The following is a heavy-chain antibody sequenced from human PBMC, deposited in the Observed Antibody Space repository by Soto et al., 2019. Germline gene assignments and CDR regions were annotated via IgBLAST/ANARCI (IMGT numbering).Heavy chain of an antibody. D-gene: IGHD1-20*01. Sequence: VQLVESGGGLVQPGESLRLSWAASGFTFSNHWINWIRQTPGRGLEWLAVIKQDGSEKYYVDSVKGRFTVSRDNAMNSAYLQMNSLRVDDTAVYYCARDWYMDSWGQGTLVAVSS. J-gene: IGHJ4*02. CDR2: IKQDGSEK. V-gene: IGHV3-7*04. CDR3: ARDWYMDS. CDR1: GFTFSNHW.